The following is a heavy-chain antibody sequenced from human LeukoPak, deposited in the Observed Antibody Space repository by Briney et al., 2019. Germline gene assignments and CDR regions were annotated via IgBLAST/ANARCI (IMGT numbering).Heavy chain of an antibody. V-gene: IGHV4-34*09. J-gene: IGHJ3*02. D-gene: IGHD3-22*01. CDR1: GGSFSGYH. CDR2: INHSGST. Sequence: SETLSLTCAAYGGSFSGYHWSWIRQPPGKGLEWIGEINHSGSTNYNPSLKSRVTISVDTSKNQFSLKLSSVTAADTAVYYCARDREDSSGSTDAFDIWGQGTMVTVSS. CDR3: ARDREDSSGSTDAFDI.